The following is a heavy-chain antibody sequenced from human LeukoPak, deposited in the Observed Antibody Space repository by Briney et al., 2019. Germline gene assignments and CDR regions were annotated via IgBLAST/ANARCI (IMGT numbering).Heavy chain of an antibody. CDR3: ARDGLNYYGSGRVYYYYGMGV. J-gene: IGHJ6*02. D-gene: IGHD3-10*01. CDR2: TRNKANSYTT. V-gene: IGHV3-72*01. CDR1: GFTFSDYY. Sequence: PGGSLRLSCAASGFTFSDYYMDWVRQAPGKGLEWVGRTRNKANSYTTEYAASVKGRFTISRDDSKNSLYLQMNSLKTEDTAVYYCARDGLNYYGSGRVYYYYGMGVWGQGTTVTVSS.